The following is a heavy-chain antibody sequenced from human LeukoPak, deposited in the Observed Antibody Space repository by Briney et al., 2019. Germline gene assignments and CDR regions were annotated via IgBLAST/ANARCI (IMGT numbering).Heavy chain of an antibody. J-gene: IGHJ4*02. V-gene: IGHV3-23*01. CDR1: GFTFSSSG. D-gene: IGHD3-3*01. CDR2: ILNSGGTT. Sequence: PGGSLRLSCAASGFTFSSSGMSWVRQAPGKGLEWVSTILNSGGTTYYADSVTGRFTISRDISKNTVYLQMNSLRAEDTAVYYCAKMFDFWSAYYPDYWGQGTLVTVSS. CDR3: AKMFDFWSAYYPDY.